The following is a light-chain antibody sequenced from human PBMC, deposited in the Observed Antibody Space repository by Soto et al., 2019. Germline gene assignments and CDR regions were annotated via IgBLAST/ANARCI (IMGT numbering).Light chain of an antibody. Sequence: QSVLTQPPSVSGSPGQSVTISCTGTSTDVGSYNRVSWYQQPPGTAPKLMIYEVSDPPSGVPERFSGSKSGNTASLTISGLQAEDEADYYCSLYTSSSTYVFGTGTKLTVL. CDR1: STDVGSYNR. J-gene: IGLJ1*01. CDR3: SLYTSSSTYV. V-gene: IGLV2-18*01. CDR2: EVS.